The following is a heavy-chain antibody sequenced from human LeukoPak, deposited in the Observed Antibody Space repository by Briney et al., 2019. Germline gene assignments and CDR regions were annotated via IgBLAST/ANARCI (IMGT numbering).Heavy chain of an antibody. Sequence: GGSLRLSCAASGFTFSSYWMHWVRQTPGRGLVWVARINTDGSGTSYADSVKGRFTISRDNAKNSLYLQMNSLRAEDTAVYYCARVRCSSTSCYADYWGQGTLVTVSS. CDR2: INTDGSGT. CDR3: ARVRCSSTSCYADY. V-gene: IGHV3-74*01. D-gene: IGHD2-2*01. CDR1: GFTFSSYW. J-gene: IGHJ4*02.